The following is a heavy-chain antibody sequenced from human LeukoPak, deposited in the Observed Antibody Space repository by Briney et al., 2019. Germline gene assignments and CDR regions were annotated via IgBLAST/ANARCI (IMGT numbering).Heavy chain of an antibody. CDR1: GASISNYY. CDR3: ARHYFRDYTFDY. D-gene: IGHD3-16*01. CDR2: IYYSGST. J-gene: IGHJ4*02. V-gene: IGHV4-59*08. Sequence: PSKTLSLTCNVSGASISNYYWSWIRQTLGKGLEWIGYIYYSGSTDYNPSLKSRITMSVDTSKNQFSLKLSSVTAADTAIYYCARHYFRDYTFDYWGQGSLVTVSS.